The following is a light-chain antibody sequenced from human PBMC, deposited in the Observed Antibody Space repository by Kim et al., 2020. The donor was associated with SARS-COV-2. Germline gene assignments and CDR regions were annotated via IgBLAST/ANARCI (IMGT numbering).Light chain of an antibody. Sequence: EIVLTQSPATLSLSPGERATLSCRASQSVSSYLAWYQQRPGQPPRLLIYDASNRATGVPARFSGSGSGTDFTLTISSLEPEDFAVYYFQQRSNWSRGYTFGQGTKLEI. J-gene: IGKJ2*01. CDR3: QQRSNWSRGYT. V-gene: IGKV3-11*01. CDR1: QSVSSY. CDR2: DAS.